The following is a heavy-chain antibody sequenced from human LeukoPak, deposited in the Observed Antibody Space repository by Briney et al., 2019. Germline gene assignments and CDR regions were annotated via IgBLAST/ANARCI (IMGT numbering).Heavy chain of an antibody. D-gene: IGHD2-2*01. Sequence: ASVKVSCKASGYTFTGYYLHWVRQAPGQGLECMGWINPNTGGTNYAQKFQGRVTMTRDTSINTAYMELSRLRSDDTAVYYCARDPNCSSTKCYPAWNWFDPWGQGTLVTVSS. J-gene: IGHJ5*02. CDR3: ARDPNCSSTKCYPAWNWFDP. CDR1: GYTFTGYY. CDR2: INPNTGGT. V-gene: IGHV1-2*02.